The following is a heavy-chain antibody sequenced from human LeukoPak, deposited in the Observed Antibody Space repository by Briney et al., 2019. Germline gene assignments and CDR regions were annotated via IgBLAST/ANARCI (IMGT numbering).Heavy chain of an antibody. J-gene: IGHJ2*01. CDR2: INHSGST. CDR3: ARDRSSGWYLYWYFDL. Sequence: SETLSLTCTVSGGSISGYYWSWIRQPPGKGLEWIGEINHSGSTNYNPSLKSRVTISVDTSKNQFSLKLSSVTAADTAVYYCARDRSSGWYLYWYFDLWGRGTLVTVSS. CDR1: GGSISGYY. D-gene: IGHD6-19*01. V-gene: IGHV4-34*01.